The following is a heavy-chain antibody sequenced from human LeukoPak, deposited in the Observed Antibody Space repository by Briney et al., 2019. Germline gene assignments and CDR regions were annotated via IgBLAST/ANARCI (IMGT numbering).Heavy chain of an antibody. Sequence: GESLKISCKGSGFRSTNYWIGWVRQMPGKGLEWMGIIYPGDSYTRYSPSFQGQDTISADKSISTAYLQWSSLKASDTAMYYCARLDRGTSDNYGRWFLDYWGQGTLVTVSS. CDR3: ARLDRGTSDNYGRWFLDY. CDR2: IYPGDSYT. J-gene: IGHJ4*02. V-gene: IGHV5-51*01. CDR1: GFRSTNYW. D-gene: IGHD3-10*01.